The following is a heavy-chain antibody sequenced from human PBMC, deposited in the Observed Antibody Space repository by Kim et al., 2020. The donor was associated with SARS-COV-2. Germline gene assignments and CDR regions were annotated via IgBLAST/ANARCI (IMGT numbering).Heavy chain of an antibody. CDR2: IFYIGST. J-gene: IGHJ3*02. CDR1: GGSISSYY. Sequence: SETLSLTCTVSGGSISSYYWSWIRQPPGKGLEWIGYIFYIGSTNYNPSLKSRVTISVDTSKNQFSLKLSSVTAADTAVYYCARDLGYSSGWSDAFDIWGQGTMVTVSS. D-gene: IGHD6-19*01. CDR3: ARDLGYSSGWSDAFDI. V-gene: IGHV4-59*01.